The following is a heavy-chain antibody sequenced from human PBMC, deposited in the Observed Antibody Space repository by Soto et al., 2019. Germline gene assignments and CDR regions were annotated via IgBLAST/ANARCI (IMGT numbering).Heavy chain of an antibody. V-gene: IGHV3-30-3*01. CDR2: ISYDGSNK. Sequence: GGSLRLSCVASGFTFSSYAVHWVRQAPGKGLEWVAVISYDGSNKYYADSVKGRFTISRDNSKNTLYLQMNSLRAEDTAVYYCAREGPAWGQGTLVTVSS. J-gene: IGHJ5*02. CDR1: GFTFSSYA. CDR3: AREGPA.